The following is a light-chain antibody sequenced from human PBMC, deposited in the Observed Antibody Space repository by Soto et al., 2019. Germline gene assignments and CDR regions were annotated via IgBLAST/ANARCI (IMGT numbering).Light chain of an antibody. J-gene: IGKJ2*01. V-gene: IGKV3-20*01. CDR1: QSVSSDS. Sequence: EIALTQSPGTLSLSPGERATLSCRASQSVSSDSLAWYQQQPGQAPRLLLYGASTRAPGIPDRFSGSGSGADFTLTISSLEPEDFAMYSCQQYGSSPYTFGQGTKLEIK. CDR3: QQYGSSPYT. CDR2: GAS.